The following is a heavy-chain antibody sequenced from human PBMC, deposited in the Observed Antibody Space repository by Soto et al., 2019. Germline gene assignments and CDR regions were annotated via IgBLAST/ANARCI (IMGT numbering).Heavy chain of an antibody. J-gene: IGHJ4*02. CDR2: ISAYNGNT. V-gene: IGHV1-18*01. CDR3: ARDRRYYDFWSGYFRNGFDD. Sequence: ASVQVSCQASGYTFTRYGISWVRQAPGQGLAWMVWISAYNGNTNYPQKLQGRVTMTTDTATSTAYMELRSLRADDTAVYYCARDRRYYDFWSGYFRNGFDDWGQGTLVTVSS. CDR1: GYTFTRYG. D-gene: IGHD3-3*01.